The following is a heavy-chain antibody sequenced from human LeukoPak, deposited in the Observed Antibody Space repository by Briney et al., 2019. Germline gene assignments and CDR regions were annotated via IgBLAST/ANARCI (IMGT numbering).Heavy chain of an antibody. D-gene: IGHD6-6*01. CDR2: INHSGST. CDR3: ARGRRGGGQLVRYYYYYYMDV. V-gene: IGHV4-34*01. J-gene: IGHJ6*03. Sequence: SETLSLTCAVYGGSFSGYYWSWIRQPPGKGLEWIGEINHSGSTNYNPSLKSRVTISVDTPKNQFSLKLSSVTAADTAVYYCARGRRGGGQLVRYYYYYYMDVWGKGTTVTVSS. CDR1: GGSFSGYY.